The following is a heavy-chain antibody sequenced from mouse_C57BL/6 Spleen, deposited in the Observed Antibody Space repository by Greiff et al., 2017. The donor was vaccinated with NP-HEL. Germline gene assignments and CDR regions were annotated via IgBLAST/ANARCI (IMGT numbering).Heavy chain of an antibody. CDR3: ARDYGNYGWFAY. Sequence: QVQLQQPGAELVKPGASVKMSCKASGYTFTSYWITWVKQRPGQGLEWIGDIYPGSGSTNYNEKFKSKATLTVDTSSSTAYMQLSSLTSEDSAVYYCARDYGNYGWFAYWGQGTLVTVSA. CDR1: GYTFTSYW. J-gene: IGHJ3*01. V-gene: IGHV1-55*01. CDR2: IYPGSGST. D-gene: IGHD2-1*01.